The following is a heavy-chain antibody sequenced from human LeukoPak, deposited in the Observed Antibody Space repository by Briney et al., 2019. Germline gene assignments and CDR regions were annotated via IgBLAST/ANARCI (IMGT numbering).Heavy chain of an antibody. Sequence: QPGTSLRLSCAASGFIFSNYGMHCVRHAPAKGLEWVSAISGSGGSTYYADSVKGRFTISRDNSKNPLYLQMNSLRAEDTAVYYCAKDSMVYATGALDPWGQGTLVTVSS. CDR1: GFIFSNYG. D-gene: IGHD2-8*01. J-gene: IGHJ5*02. V-gene: IGHV3-23*01. CDR2: ISGSGGST. CDR3: AKDSMVYATGALDP.